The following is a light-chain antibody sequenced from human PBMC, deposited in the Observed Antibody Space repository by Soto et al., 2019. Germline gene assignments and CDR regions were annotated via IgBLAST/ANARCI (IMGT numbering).Light chain of an antibody. CDR1: QSIRHY. CDR3: QHHNSYSQT. Sequence: DIPMTQSPPTLSASVGDRVTITCRASQSIRHYLAWYQQMPGKAPKLLIYGASTLQSGVPSMFSGSGSGTEFTLTISSLQPDDFGTYFCQHHNSYSQTFGQGTKVEIK. V-gene: IGKV1-5*01. CDR2: GAS. J-gene: IGKJ1*01.